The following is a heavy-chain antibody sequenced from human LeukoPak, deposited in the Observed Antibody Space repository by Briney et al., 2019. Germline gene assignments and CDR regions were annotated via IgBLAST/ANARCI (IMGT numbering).Heavy chain of an antibody. CDR2: IYSGGGT. J-gene: IGHJ4*02. D-gene: IGHD5-12*01. CDR1: GFTVSSKY. Sequence: PGGSLRLSCAASGFTVSSKYMIWVRQAPGKGLEWVSVIYSGGGTYYADSVKGRFSISRDNSNNTVYLQMNSLRAEDTAVYYCARDLNIGYEFDYWGQGTLVTVSS. CDR3: ARDLNIGYEFDY. V-gene: IGHV3-53*01.